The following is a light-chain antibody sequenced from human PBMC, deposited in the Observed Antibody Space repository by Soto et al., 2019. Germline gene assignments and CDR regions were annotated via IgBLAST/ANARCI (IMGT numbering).Light chain of an antibody. CDR3: SSYTSSSIFYV. CDR1: SSDVGGYNY. Sequence: QSVLTQPASVSGSPGQSITISCTGTSSDVGGYNYVSWYQQHPGKAPKLMIYEVSNRPSGVSNRFSGSKSGNTASLTISGLQAQDVADYYCSSYTSSSIFYVVGSGTKVNVL. V-gene: IGLV2-14*01. J-gene: IGLJ1*01. CDR2: EVS.